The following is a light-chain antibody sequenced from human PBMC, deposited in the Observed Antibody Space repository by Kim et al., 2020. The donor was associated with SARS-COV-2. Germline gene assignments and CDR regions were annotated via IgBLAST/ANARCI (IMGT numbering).Light chain of an antibody. CDR3: SSYTSKYNYV. Sequence: QSVLTQPASVSGSPGQSITISCTGTSSDIGGYDYVSWYQQHPGKAPKLMIYDVNNRPSGVSNRFSGSKSGNTASLTISGLQAEDEAEYYCSSYTSKYNYVFGTGTKVTVL. CDR2: DVN. V-gene: IGLV2-14*03. CDR1: SSDIGGYDY. J-gene: IGLJ1*01.